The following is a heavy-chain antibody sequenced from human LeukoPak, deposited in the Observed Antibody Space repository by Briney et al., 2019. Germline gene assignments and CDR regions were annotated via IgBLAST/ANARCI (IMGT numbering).Heavy chain of an antibody. D-gene: IGHD6-13*01. CDR1: GYTFTSYY. CDR2: INPSGGST. Sequence: ASVKVSCKASGYTFTSYYMHWVRQAPGQGLEWMGIINPSGGSTSYAQKFQGRVTMTRDTSTSTVYMELSSLRSEDTAVYYCARGSWAYYSSSRYGDYFDYWGQGTLVTVSS. V-gene: IGHV1-46*01. J-gene: IGHJ4*02. CDR3: ARGSWAYYSSSRYGDYFDY.